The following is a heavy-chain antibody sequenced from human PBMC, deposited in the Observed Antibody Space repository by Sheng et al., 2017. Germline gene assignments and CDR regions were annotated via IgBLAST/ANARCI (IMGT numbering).Heavy chain of an antibody. CDR2: INSDGSGT. CDR1: GFTFSNYW. Sequence: EVQLVESGGGLVQPGGSLRLSCAASGFTFSNYWMHWVRQAPGKGLVWVSRINSDGSGTSYADSVEGRFTISRDNAKNTLYLQMNSLRAEDTAVYYCTRDAIQLGAEWGQGTVVTVSS. CDR3: TRDAIQLGAE. D-gene: IGHD1-1*01. V-gene: IGHV3-74*01. J-gene: IGHJ4*02.